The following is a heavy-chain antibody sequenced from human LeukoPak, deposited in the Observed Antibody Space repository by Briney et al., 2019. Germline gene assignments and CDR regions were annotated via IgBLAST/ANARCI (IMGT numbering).Heavy chain of an antibody. Sequence: GGSLRLSCAASGFTFSDYYMSWIRQAPGKGLEWVSYISSSGSTIYYADSVKGRFTISRDNAKNSLYLQMNSLRAEDTAVYYCARDRVVVVPSAYYYYGMDVWGQGTTVTVSS. CDR2: ISSSGSTI. J-gene: IGHJ6*02. V-gene: IGHV3-11*04. CDR3: ARDRVVVVPSAYYYYGMDV. D-gene: IGHD2-2*01. CDR1: GFTFSDYY.